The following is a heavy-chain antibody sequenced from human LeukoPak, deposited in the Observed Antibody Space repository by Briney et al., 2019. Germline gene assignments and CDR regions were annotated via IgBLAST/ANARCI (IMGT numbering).Heavy chain of an antibody. Sequence: ASETLSLTCTVSGGSISSYYWSWIRQPPGKGLEWIGYIYYSGSTNYNPSLKSRVTMSVDTSKNQFSLKLSPVTAADTAVYYCARDLNGDYFDYWGQGTLVTVSS. CDR3: ARDLNGDYFDY. V-gene: IGHV4-59*12. CDR1: GGSISSYY. CDR2: IYYSGST. D-gene: IGHD4-17*01. J-gene: IGHJ4*02.